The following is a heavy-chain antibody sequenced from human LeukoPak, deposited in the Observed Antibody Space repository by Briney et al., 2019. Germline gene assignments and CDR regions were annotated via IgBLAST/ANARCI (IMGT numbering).Heavy chain of an antibody. Sequence: PGGSLRLSCAVSEVTFNTYDMPWVRQPTGEGLEWVSAISTSGDTYYSASVKGRFTISREHAEKSLDLQMNSLGAGDTAVYYCATGRTRDSNYPFVYWGQGTLVTVSS. CDR2: ISTSGDT. J-gene: IGHJ4*02. CDR3: ATGRTRDSNYPFVY. CDR1: EVTFNTYD. D-gene: IGHD2-21*02. V-gene: IGHV3-13*01.